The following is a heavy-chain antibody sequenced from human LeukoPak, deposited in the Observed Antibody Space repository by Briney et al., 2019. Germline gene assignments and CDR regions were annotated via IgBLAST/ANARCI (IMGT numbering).Heavy chain of an antibody. Sequence: GGSLRLSCAASGFTVSTNYMTWVRQAPGKGLDWVSIINTGGYTYYIDSVKGRFTISRDKSKNTLYLQMTFLNVEDTAVYYCARESGSYLQWGQGTLVTVSS. D-gene: IGHD1-26*01. CDR2: INTGGYT. CDR3: ARESGSYLQ. V-gene: IGHV3-53*01. J-gene: IGHJ4*02. CDR1: GFTVSTNY.